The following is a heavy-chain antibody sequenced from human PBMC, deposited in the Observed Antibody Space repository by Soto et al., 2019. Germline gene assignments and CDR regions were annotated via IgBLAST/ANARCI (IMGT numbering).Heavy chain of an antibody. CDR2: IIPIFGTA. J-gene: IGHJ5*02. CDR3: ASELSIAAAGPRDWFDP. Sequence: SVKVSCKASGGTFSSYAISWVRQAPGQGLEWMGGIIPIFGTANYAQKFQGRVTITADESTSTAYMELSSLRSEDAAVYYCASELSIAAAGPRDWFDPWGQGTLVTVSS. D-gene: IGHD6-13*01. CDR1: GGTFSSYA. V-gene: IGHV1-69*13.